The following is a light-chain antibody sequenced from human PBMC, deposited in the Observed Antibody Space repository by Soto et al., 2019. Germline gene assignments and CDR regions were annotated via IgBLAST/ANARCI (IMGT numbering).Light chain of an antibody. Sequence: DIQMTQSPSTLSASVGDRVTITCRASQSIGRWLAWYQQKPGKAPKVLIYDAPTLKSGVPSRFSGSGSGTDFTLTISSLQPDDFAIYYCQQYNSYWTFGQGTKVDI. J-gene: IGKJ1*01. CDR3: QQYNSYWT. CDR1: QSIGRW. V-gene: IGKV1-5*01. CDR2: DAP.